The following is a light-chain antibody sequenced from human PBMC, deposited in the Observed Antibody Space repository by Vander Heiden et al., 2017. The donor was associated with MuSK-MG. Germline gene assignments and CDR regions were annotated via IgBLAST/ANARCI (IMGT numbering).Light chain of an antibody. Sequence: DIQMTQSPSSLSASVGDRVTIPCRASQTISGHLNWYQQKPGKAPKLLIYAASSLQSGVPSRFSGSGSGTDFTLTISSLQPEDFAGYCCQQSYSTPWTFGQGTKVEIK. V-gene: IGKV1-39*01. J-gene: IGKJ1*01. CDR2: AAS. CDR1: QTISGH. CDR3: QQSYSTPWT.